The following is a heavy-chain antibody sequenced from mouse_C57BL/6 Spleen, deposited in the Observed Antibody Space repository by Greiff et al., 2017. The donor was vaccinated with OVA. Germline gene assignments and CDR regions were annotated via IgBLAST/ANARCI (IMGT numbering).Heavy chain of an antibody. CDR2: ISDGGSYT. CDR3: ARVDGTYYFDY. CDR1: GFTFSSYA. J-gene: IGHJ2*01. Sequence: EVQLQESGGGLVKPGGSLKLSCAASGFTFSSYAMSWVRQTPEKRLEWVATISDGGSYTYYPDNVKGRFTISRDNAKNNLYLQMSHLKSEDTAMYYCARVDGTYYFDYWGQGTTLTVSS. V-gene: IGHV5-4*01. D-gene: IGHD2-3*01.